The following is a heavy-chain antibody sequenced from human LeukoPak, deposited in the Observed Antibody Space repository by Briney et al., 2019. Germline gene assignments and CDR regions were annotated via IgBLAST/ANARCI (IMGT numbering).Heavy chain of an antibody. CDR3: ARDGSSGYYLDAFDI. V-gene: IGHV3-74*01. D-gene: IGHD3-22*01. Sequence: PGGSLRLSCVASGFIFSSYTMSWVRQAPGKGLEWVSRIDGDGSGTSYADSVKGRFTISRDNSKNTLYLQMNSLRAEDTAVYYCARDGSSGYYLDAFDIWGQGTMVTVSS. J-gene: IGHJ3*02. CDR2: IDGDGSGT. CDR1: GFIFSSYT.